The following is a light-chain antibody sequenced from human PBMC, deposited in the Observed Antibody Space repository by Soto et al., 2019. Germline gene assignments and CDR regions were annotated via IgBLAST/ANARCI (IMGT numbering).Light chain of an antibody. V-gene: IGKV3-20*01. CDR2: GAS. CDR3: QQYGSSPSWT. Sequence: EIVLTQSPCTLSLSPGSRSTLPCRASQSVSSNYLAWYQQKPGQAPRLXIYGASSRATGIPDRFSGSGSGTDFTLTISRLEPEDFAVYYCQQYGSSPSWTFGQGTKVDIK. J-gene: IGKJ1*01. CDR1: QSVSSNY.